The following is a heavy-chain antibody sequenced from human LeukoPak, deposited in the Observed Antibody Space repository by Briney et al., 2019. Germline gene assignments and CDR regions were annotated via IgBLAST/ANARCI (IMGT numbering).Heavy chain of an antibody. J-gene: IGHJ4*02. Sequence: GASVKVSCKASGYTFTGYHMHWVRQAPGQGLEWMGWINPNSGGTNYAQKFQGRVTMTRDSSISTAYMELSRLRSDDTAVYYCARDLSGSWVVATATSHYWGQGTLVTVSS. CDR1: GYTFTGYH. CDR3: ARDLSGSWVVATATSHY. D-gene: IGHD5-12*01. CDR2: INPNSGGT. V-gene: IGHV1-2*02.